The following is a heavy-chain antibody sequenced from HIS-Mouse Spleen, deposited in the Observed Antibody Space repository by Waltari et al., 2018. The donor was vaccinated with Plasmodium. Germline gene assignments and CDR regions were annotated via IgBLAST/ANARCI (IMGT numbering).Heavy chain of an antibody. CDR3: ARDRRLAFDY. J-gene: IGHJ4*02. CDR2: ISYDGSNK. Sequence: QVQLVESGGGVVQPGRSLRLSCAASGFTFNSYAMHWVRQAPGKGLEWVAVISYDGSNKYYADSVKGRFTISRDNYKNTLYLQMNSLRAEDTAVYYCARDRRLAFDYWGQGTLVTVSS. CDR1: GFTFNSYA. V-gene: IGHV3-30-3*01. D-gene: IGHD2-15*01.